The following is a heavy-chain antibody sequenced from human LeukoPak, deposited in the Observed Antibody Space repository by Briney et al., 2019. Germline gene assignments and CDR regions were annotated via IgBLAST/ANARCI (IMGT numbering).Heavy chain of an antibody. CDR3: ARETTGYFQH. V-gene: IGHV4-4*07. D-gene: IGHD4-17*01. J-gene: IGHJ1*01. CDR1: GGSFSGYY. CDR2: IYTSGST. Sequence: SETLSLTCAVYGGSFSGYYWSWIRQPAGKGLEWIGRIYTSGSTNYNPSLKSRVTMSVDTSKNQFSLKLSSVTAADTAVYYCARETTGYFQHWGQGTLVTVSS.